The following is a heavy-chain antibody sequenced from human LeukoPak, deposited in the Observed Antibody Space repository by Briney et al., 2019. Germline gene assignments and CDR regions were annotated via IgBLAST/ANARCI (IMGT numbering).Heavy chain of an antibody. J-gene: IGHJ4*02. D-gene: IGHD2-21*02. Sequence: SETLSLTCTVSGGSISSGPCCWGWIRHPPGKGLEWIASIHYSGTTYYTPSLKSRVTISVDTSKNQFSLKLNSVTAADTAVYYCARRLSYFDYWGQGTLVTVSS. V-gene: IGHV4-39*01. CDR2: IHYSGTT. CDR3: ARRLSYFDY. CDR1: GGSISSGPCC.